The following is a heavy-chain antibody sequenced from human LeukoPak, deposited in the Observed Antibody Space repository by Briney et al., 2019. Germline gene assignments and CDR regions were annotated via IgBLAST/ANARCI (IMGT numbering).Heavy chain of an antibody. Sequence: AGGSLRLSCAASGFPFGTYAMSWVRQGPGKGLEWVAYISYDGSNKNCADSVKDRFTISRDNSKNTLYLQMNSLGAEDTAVYYCAKKMPGSAVPVADWGQGTLVTVSS. CDR1: GFPFGTYA. J-gene: IGHJ4*02. V-gene: IGHV3-30*18. D-gene: IGHD2-2*01. CDR2: ISYDGSNK. CDR3: AKKMPGSAVPVAD.